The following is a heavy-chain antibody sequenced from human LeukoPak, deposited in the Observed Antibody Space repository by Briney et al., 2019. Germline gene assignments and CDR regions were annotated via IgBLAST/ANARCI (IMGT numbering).Heavy chain of an antibody. J-gene: IGHJ6*03. V-gene: IGHV3-30*02. D-gene: IGHD2-2*01. Sequence: PGGSLRLSCAAPGFTFRTYGMHWARQAPGKGLEWVAYMQNDGSNKQYADSVKGRFSISRDNSKNILYLQMNSLRAEDTAVYYCAKDRCSNGIGCLYYYMDVWGKGTTVTISS. CDR1: GFTFRTYG. CDR3: AKDRCSNGIGCLYYYMDV. CDR2: MQNDGSNK.